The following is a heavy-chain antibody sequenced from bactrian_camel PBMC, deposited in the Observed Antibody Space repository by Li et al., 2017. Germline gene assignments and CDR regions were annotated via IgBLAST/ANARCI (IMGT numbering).Heavy chain of an antibody. CDR3: AADRASGCGSRSWSITDLYDH. J-gene: IGHJ4*01. D-gene: IGHD1*01. CDR1: GSRYSPYS. Sequence: VQLVESGEGSVQAGGSLRLSCTASGSRYSPYSMGWFRRAPGKERERVARIDRDGGTTYADSVKGRFTISQDNAKKILYLQMNNLKLEDTAMYYCAADRASGCGSRSWSITDLYDHWGRGTQVTVS. V-gene: IGHV3S53*01. CDR2: IDRDGGT.